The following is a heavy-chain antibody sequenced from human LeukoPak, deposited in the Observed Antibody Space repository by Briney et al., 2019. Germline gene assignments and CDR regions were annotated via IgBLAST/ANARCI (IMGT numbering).Heavy chain of an antibody. CDR2: IYSSGST. CDR1: GFTVSSNY. V-gene: IGHV3-66*03. D-gene: IGHD6-6*01. Sequence: PGGSLRLSCAASGFTVSSNYMSWVRQAPGKGLEWVSVIYSSGSTYYADSVKGRFTISRDNSKNTLYLQMNSLRAEDTAVYYCARDPASIWGFDYWGQGTLVTVSS. CDR3: ARDPASIWGFDY. J-gene: IGHJ4*02.